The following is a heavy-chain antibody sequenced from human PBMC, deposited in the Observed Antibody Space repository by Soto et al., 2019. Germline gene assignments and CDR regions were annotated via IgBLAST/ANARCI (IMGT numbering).Heavy chain of an antibody. CDR3: VKGRHASGYSLDY. Sequence: GGSLRLSCSASGFTFNYYAMHWVRQAPGKGLESVSTFSSDGGGTYYADSVKGRFSISRDSSKNTLYLQMSSLRADDTAVYYCVKGRHASGYSLDYWGQGTLVTVSS. CDR1: GFTFNYYA. J-gene: IGHJ4*02. CDR2: FSSDGGGT. V-gene: IGHV3-64D*06. D-gene: IGHD3-22*01.